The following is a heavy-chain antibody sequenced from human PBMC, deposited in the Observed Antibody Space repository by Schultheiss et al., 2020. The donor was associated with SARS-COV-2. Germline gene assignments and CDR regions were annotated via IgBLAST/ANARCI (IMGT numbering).Heavy chain of an antibody. CDR3: AKGYCSGGSCYSVYYYYGMDV. CDR1: GYSFTSYW. D-gene: IGHD2-15*01. CDR2: ISSSGSTI. Sequence: GGSLRLSCKGSGYSFTSYWIGWVRQAPGKGLEWVSYISSSGSTIYYADSVKGRFTISRDNAKNSLYLQMNSLRAEDTAVYYCAKGYCSGGSCYSVYYYYGMDVWGQGTTVTVSS. J-gene: IGHJ6*02. V-gene: IGHV3-48*04.